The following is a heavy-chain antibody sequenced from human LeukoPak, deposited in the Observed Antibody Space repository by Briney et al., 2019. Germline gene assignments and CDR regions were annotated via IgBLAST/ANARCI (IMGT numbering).Heavy chain of an antibody. CDR3: ARSPEGCSGGSCYNPPDY. V-gene: IGHV3-30*14. CDR2: ISYDGSNK. Sequence: GGSLRLSCAASGFTFSSYAMHWVRQAPGKGLEWVAVISYDGSNKYYADSVKGRFTISRDNSKNTLYLQMNSLRAEDTAVYYCARSPEGCSGGSCYNPPDYWGQGTLVTVSS. CDR1: GFTFSSYA. D-gene: IGHD2-15*01. J-gene: IGHJ4*02.